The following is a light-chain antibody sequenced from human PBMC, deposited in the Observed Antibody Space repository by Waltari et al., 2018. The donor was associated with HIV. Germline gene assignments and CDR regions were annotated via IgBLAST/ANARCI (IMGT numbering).Light chain of an antibody. CDR2: WAS. CDR1: QSVLSSTDNNNY. V-gene: IGKV4-1*01. Sequence: DIVMTQSPDSLAVSLGERATINCKSSQSVLSSTDNNNYLVWYQQKPGKPPKLRISWASTRESGVPDRFRGSGSGEDFTLTISSLQAEDVAVYYCQQCYATPLTFGGGTKVKIK. CDR3: QQCYATPLT. J-gene: IGKJ4*01.